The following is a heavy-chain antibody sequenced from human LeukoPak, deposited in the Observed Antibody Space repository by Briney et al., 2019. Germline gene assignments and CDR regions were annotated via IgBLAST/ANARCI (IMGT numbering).Heavy chain of an antibody. D-gene: IGHD6-13*01. V-gene: IGHV4-4*07. J-gene: IGHJ4*02. CDR2: IYTSGST. CDR1: GGSISSYY. Sequence: SETLSLTCTVSGGSISSYYWSWIRQPAGKVLEWIGRIYTSGSTNYNPSLKSRVTMSVDTSKNQFTLKLSSVTAADTAVYYCARGMAAADLFYYWGQGTLVTVSS. CDR3: ARGMAAADLFYY.